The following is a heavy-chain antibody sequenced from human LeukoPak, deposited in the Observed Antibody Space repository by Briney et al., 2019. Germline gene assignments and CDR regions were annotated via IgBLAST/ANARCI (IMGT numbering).Heavy chain of an antibody. CDR2: INSDGSST. CDR3: ARDLFGDFWSGYYANWFDP. J-gene: IGHJ5*02. D-gene: IGHD3-3*01. V-gene: IGHV3-74*01. CDR1: GFTFSSYW. Sequence: GGSLRLSCAASGFTFSSYWMHWVRQAPGKGLVWVSRINSDGSSTSYADSVKGRFTTSRDNAKNTLYLQMNSLRAEDTAVYYCARDLFGDFWSGYYANWFDPWGQGTLVTVSS.